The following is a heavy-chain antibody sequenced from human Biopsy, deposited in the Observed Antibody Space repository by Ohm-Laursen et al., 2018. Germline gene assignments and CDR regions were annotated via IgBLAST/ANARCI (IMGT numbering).Heavy chain of an antibody. CDR3: ARAFRGQYFYYYYGMDV. J-gene: IGHJ6*02. D-gene: IGHD3-9*01. Sequence: SLRLSCAASGFTFDDYGMHWVRHRPGKGLERVSLISWDGSSRDYADSVKGRFTISRDNSKNSLYLQMNSLRAEDTALYFCARAFRGQYFYYYYGMDVWGQGTTVTVSS. CDR1: GFTFDDYG. CDR2: ISWDGSSR. V-gene: IGHV3-43D*04.